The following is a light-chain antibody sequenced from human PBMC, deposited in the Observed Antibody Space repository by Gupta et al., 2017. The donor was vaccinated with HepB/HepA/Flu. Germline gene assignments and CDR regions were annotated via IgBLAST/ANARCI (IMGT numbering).Light chain of an antibody. J-gene: IGLJ1*01. CDR2: YDS. V-gene: IGLV3-21*04. CDR3: QVWDSSSDQGYV. CDR1: NIGSKS. Sequence: SYVLTQPPPVSVAPGKPARITCGGNNIGSKSVHWYQQKPGQAPVLVIYYDSDRPSGIPERFSGSNSGNTATLTISRVEAGDEADYYCQVWDSSSDQGYVFGTGTKVTVL.